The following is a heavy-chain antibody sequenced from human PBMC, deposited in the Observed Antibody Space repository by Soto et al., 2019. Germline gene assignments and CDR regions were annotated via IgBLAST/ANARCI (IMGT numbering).Heavy chain of an antibody. CDR2: ITGTGVSI. CDR1: GFSFSGYA. V-gene: IGHV3-23*01. D-gene: IGHD6-6*01. J-gene: IGHJ4*02. CDR3: AKDSIPYSSSYDLDH. Sequence: EVQLLESGGGLVQPGGSLRLSCVASGFSFSGYAMSWVRQAPGKGLVCVSSITGTGVSIYYADSVRGRFIISRDNSTQTLYMQMSSLRAEDAARYYCAKDSIPYSSSYDLDHWGRGALVTVSS.